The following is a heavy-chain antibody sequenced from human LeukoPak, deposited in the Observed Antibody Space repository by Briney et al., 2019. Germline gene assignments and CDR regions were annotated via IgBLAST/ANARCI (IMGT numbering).Heavy chain of an antibody. CDR1: GFTFSSYA. Sequence: SGGSLRLSCAASGFTFSSYAMSWVRQAPGKGLEWVSAISGSGGSTYYADSVKGRFTISRDNSKNTLYLQMNSLRAEDTAVYYCARCTMVRGAAGYWGQGTLVTVSS. V-gene: IGHV3-23*01. CDR2: ISGSGGST. D-gene: IGHD3-10*01. CDR3: ARCTMVRGAAGY. J-gene: IGHJ4*02.